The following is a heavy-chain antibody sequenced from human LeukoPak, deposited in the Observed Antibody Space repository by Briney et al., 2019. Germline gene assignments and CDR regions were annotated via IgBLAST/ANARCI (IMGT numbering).Heavy chain of an antibody. J-gene: IGHJ4*02. D-gene: IGHD6-19*01. V-gene: IGHV3-23*01. CDR1: GFTFSSYA. CDR3: AKDRNRGSSGWSDY. CDR2: IRGSGGST. Sequence: GGSLRLSCAASGFTFSSYAMSWVRQAPGKGLEWVSAIRGSGGSTYYADSVKGRFTISRDNSKNTLYLQMNSLRAEDTAVYYCAKDRNRGSSGWSDYWGQGTLVTVSS.